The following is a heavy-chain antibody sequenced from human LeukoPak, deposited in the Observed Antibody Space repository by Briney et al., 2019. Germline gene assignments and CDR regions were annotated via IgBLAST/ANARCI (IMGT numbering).Heavy chain of an antibody. Sequence: GGSLRLSCAASGFTFSRYNMNWVRQAPGKGLEWVSSISRTGNYIYYADSVKGRFTISRDNAQNSLFLQMDSLRVEDTAVYYCARVLETDCSGGSCYSGLDYWGQGTLVTVSS. V-gene: IGHV3-21*01. CDR2: ISRTGNYI. CDR1: GFTFSRYN. CDR3: ARVLETDCSGGSCYSGLDY. J-gene: IGHJ4*02. D-gene: IGHD2-15*01.